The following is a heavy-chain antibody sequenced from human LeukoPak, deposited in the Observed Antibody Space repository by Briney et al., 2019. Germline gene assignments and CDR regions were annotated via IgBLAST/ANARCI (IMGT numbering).Heavy chain of an antibody. V-gene: IGHV3-7*03. Sequence: GGSLRLSCTVSGFTFRNYWMAWVRQAPGKGLEGVAIIKQDGSEQYYVDSVRGRFTISRDNAKNSLYLQMNSLRAEDTAVYYCARHHFSTPPSATVTVGVDVWGRGTTVTVSS. CDR3: ARHHFSTPPSATVTVGVDV. D-gene: IGHD4-17*01. CDR2: IKQDGSEQ. J-gene: IGHJ6*04. CDR1: GFTFRNYW.